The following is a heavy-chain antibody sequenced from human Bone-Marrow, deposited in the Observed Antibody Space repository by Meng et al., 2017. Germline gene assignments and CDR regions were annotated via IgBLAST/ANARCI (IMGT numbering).Heavy chain of an antibody. CDR1: GGSISSIDW. V-gene: IGHV4/OR15-8*02. CDR3: ASWIYSCGWQ. D-gene: IGHD6-19*01. Sequence: QVQRQECGPGLVRPSGTLSLTCVVSGGSISSIDWWSWVRQPPGKGLEWIGEIYHGGDTNYNPSLKSRVTIAIDKSKNQFSLKLSSVTAADTAVYYCASWIYSCGWQWGQGALVTVSS. J-gene: IGHJ4*02. CDR2: IYHGGDT.